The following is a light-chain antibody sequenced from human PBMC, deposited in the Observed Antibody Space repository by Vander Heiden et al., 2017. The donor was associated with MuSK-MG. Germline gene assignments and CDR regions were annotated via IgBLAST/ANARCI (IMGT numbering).Light chain of an antibody. Sequence: DIQLTQSPSFLSASVGDRVTITCRASQGINSYLAWYQQTTGKAPKLLIYDGSTLQSGVPSRFSGSGSGTEFSLRVSSLQPEDFATYYCQQLNSSPPTFGHGTKVDIK. CDR2: DGS. V-gene: IGKV1-9*01. J-gene: IGKJ3*01. CDR1: QGINSY. CDR3: QQLNSSPPT.